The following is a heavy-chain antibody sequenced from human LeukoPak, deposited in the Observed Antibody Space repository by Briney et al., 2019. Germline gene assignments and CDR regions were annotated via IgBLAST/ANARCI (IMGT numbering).Heavy chain of an antibody. V-gene: IGHV4-59*01. CDR2: IYYSGST. CDR1: GGSIGGSY. D-gene: IGHD2-2*01. Sequence: SETLSLTCTVSGGSIGGSYGGWIRKPPGKGRGWIGYIYYSGSTNYNPSLKSRVTISVDTSKNQFSLKLSSVTAADTAVYYCARQAAAIEYFQHWGQGTLVTVSS. CDR3: ARQAAAIEYFQH. J-gene: IGHJ1*01.